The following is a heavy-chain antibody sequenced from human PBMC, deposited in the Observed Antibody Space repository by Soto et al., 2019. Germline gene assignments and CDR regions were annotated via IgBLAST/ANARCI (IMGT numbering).Heavy chain of an antibody. D-gene: IGHD4-17*01. CDR2: ISSSGSST. V-gene: IGHV3-64D*08. CDR3: VKVDDGEYLYHYKGVDV. Sequence: PRGSLRLSCSVSGFTFSSYAMHWVRQAPGKGLEYVSAISSSGSSTYYADSVKGRFTISRDNSNNSLYLQMSSMRPQETDVYYCVKVDDGEYLYHYKGVDVWGQGIMVSVS. CDR1: GFTFSSYA. J-gene: IGHJ6*02.